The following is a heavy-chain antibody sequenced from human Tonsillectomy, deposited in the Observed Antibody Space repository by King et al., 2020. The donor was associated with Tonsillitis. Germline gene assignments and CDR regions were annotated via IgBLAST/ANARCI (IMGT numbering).Heavy chain of an antibody. CDR1: GFTFDDYT. D-gene: IGHD1-26*01. CDR3: AKDMGRELLPPAFFRGFPDY. CDR2: ITWDGGST. J-gene: IGHJ4*02. V-gene: IGHV3-43*01. Sequence: QLVQSGGVVVQPGGSLRLSCAASGFTFDDYTMHWVRQAPGKGLEWVSLITWDGGSTHYADSVKGRFTISRDNSKNSLYLQMNSLRTEDTALYYCAKDMGRELLPPAFFRGFPDYWGQGTLVTVSS.